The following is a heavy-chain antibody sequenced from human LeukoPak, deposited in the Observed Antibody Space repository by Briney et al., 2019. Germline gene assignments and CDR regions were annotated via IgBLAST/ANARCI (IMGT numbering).Heavy chain of an antibody. J-gene: IGHJ4*02. CDR2: INHSGST. CDR1: GWSFSGYY. Sequence: AESLSLTCAVYGWSFSGYYWSWVRQPPGKGLEWIGEINHSGSTNYNPTLKTRVTISVNTSKNQFSLKLSSVTAADTAVYYCAGVRRVGRKIDNWGQGTLVTVSS. V-gene: IGHV4-34*01. D-gene: IGHD1-26*01. CDR3: AGVRRVGRKIDN.